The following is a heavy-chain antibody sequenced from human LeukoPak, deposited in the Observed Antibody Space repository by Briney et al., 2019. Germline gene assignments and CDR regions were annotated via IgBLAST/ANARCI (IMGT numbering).Heavy chain of an antibody. D-gene: IGHD2-8*02. CDR2: IRFDGGDE. CDR1: GFTFRNFG. J-gene: IGHJ4*02. Sequence: GGSLRLSCAASGFTFRNFGMHWVRQAPGKGLEWVAFIRFDGGDEYYVDSLKGRFTISRDNSKNTVYLQMNSLTSEDTALYYCAKDKSQVGVDSASTLVDHWGQGTLVIVSS. V-gene: IGHV3-30*02. CDR3: AKDKSQVGVDSASTLVDH.